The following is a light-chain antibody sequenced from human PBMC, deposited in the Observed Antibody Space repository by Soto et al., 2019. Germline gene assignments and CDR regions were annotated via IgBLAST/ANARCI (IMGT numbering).Light chain of an antibody. CDR3: QQYGSSRWT. CDR1: QSVSSSY. CDR2: GAS. Sequence: EIVLTQSPGTLSLSPGERATLSCRASQSVSSSYLAWYQQNRGQAPRLLIYGASSRAPGIPDRFGGSGSGTDFTLTISRLAPEDFGMYYCQQYGSSRWTFGQGTKVEIK. V-gene: IGKV3-20*01. J-gene: IGKJ1*01.